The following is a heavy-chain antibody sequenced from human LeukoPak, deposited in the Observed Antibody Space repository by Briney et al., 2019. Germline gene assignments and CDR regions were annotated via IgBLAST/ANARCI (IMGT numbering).Heavy chain of an antibody. D-gene: IGHD3-10*01. J-gene: IGHJ4*02. Sequence: GSLRLSCAASGFTFSTAWMSWVRQAPGKGLEWVGRIRSKTDGGTADYAAPVKGRFTISRDDSKNMLYLQMNSLKTEDTAVYYCTRGVGTYDSWAQGILVTVSS. CDR2: IRSKTDGGTA. V-gene: IGHV3-15*01. CDR1: GFTFSTAW. CDR3: TRGVGTYDS.